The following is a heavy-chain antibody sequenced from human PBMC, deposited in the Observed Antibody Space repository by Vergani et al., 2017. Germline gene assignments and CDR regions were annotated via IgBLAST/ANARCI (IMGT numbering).Heavy chain of an antibody. CDR3: ARAGSSTMPRNWFDP. Sequence: QVQLQESGPGLVKPSQTLSLTCTVSGGSISSGSYYWSWIRQPPGKGLEWIGYIYHSGSTYYNPSLKSRVTISVDRSKNQFSLKLSSVTAADTAVYYCARAGSSTMPRNWFDPWGQGTLVTVSS. CDR2: IYHSGST. D-gene: IGHD2-2*01. V-gene: IGHV4-30-2*01. J-gene: IGHJ5*02. CDR1: GGSISSGSYY.